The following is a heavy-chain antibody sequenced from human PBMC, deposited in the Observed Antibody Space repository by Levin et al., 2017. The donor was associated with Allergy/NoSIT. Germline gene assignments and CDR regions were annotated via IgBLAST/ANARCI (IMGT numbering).Heavy chain of an antibody. V-gene: IGHV3-7*01. Sequence: GGSLRLSCAASGFTFSSYWMSWVRQAPGKGLEWVANIKQDGSEQYYGDSVKGRFTISRDNAKNSLYLQMNSLRAEDTAVYYCALIPTRSGSSGDVIGQETTVTVS. J-gene: IGHJ6*01. CDR3: ALIPTRSGSSGDV. CDR2: IKQDGSEQ. CDR1: GFTFSSYW. D-gene: IGHD3-10*01.